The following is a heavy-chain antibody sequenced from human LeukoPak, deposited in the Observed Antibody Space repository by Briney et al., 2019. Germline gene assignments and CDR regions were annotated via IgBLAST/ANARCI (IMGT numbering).Heavy chain of an antibody. V-gene: IGHV4-59*08. J-gene: IGHJ3*02. CDR3: ARLAGYSYGSRADDAFDI. CDR2: IFYTGST. CDR1: GGSISTYY. Sequence: SETLSLTCDVSGGSISTYYWSWIRQPPGKGLEWIGYIFYTGSTNYNPSLKSRVTISVDTSKNQFSLKLSSVTAADTAVYYCARLAGYSYGSRADDAFDIWGQGTMVTVSS. D-gene: IGHD5-18*01.